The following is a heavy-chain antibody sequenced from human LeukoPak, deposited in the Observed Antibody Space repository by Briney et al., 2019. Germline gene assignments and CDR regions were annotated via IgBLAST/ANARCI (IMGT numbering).Heavy chain of an antibody. CDR1: GNYW. CDR2: INSDGSWT. V-gene: IGHV3-74*01. CDR3: VGFYETY. D-gene: IGHD2/OR15-2a*01. J-gene: IGHJ4*02. Sequence: GGSLRLSCAASGNYWMHWVRQVPGKGLVWVSHINSDGSWTSYADSVKGRFTISKDNAKNTVYLQMNSLRAEDTAVYYCVGFYETYWGRGTLVTVSS.